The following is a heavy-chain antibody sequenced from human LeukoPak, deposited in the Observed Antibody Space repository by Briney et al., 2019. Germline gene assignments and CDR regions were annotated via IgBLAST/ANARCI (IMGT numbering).Heavy chain of an antibody. Sequence: SETLSLTCTVSGGSISSYYRSWIRQPPGKGLEWIGYIYYGGSTNYNPSLKSRATISVDTSKTQFSLKLSSVTAADTAVYYCARVGGGNYYYYGLDVSGQGTTVTVSS. D-gene: IGHD2-15*01. V-gene: IGHV4-59*08. CDR3: ARVGGGNYYYYGLDV. J-gene: IGHJ6*02. CDR2: IYYGGST. CDR1: GGSISSYY.